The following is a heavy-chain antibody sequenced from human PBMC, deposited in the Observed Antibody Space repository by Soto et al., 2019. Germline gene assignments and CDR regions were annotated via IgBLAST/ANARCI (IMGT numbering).Heavy chain of an antibody. CDR3: AKDLYYYDSSGYPPNLDY. CDR1: GFTFSSYA. V-gene: IGHV3-23*01. J-gene: IGHJ4*02. CDR2: ISGGGGST. D-gene: IGHD3-22*01. Sequence: EVQLLESGGGLVQPGGSLRLSCAASGFTFSSYAMSWVRQAPGKGLEWVSAISGGGGSTYYADSVKGRFTISRDNSKNTLYLQMNSLRAEDTAVYYCAKDLYYYDSSGYPPNLDYWGQGTLVTVSS.